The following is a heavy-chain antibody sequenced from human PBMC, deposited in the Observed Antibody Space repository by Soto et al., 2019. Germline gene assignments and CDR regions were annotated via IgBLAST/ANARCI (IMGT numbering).Heavy chain of an antibody. Sequence: SETLSLTCTVSGGSISSYYWSWIRQPPGKGLEWIGYIYYSGSTNYNPSLKSRVTISVDTSKNQFSLKLSSVTAADTAVYYCAREFYVAGTGVDYWGQGTLVTVSS. J-gene: IGHJ4*02. CDR2: IYYSGST. V-gene: IGHV4-59*01. CDR3: AREFYVAGTGVDY. CDR1: GGSISSYY. D-gene: IGHD6-19*01.